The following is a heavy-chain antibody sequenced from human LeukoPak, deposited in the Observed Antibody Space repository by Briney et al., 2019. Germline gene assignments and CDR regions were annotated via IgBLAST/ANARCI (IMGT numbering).Heavy chain of an antibody. CDR1: GFTFDDYA. D-gene: IGHD3-10*01. V-gene: IGHV3-9*01. Sequence: GGSLRLSCAASGFTFDDYAMHWVRQAPGKGLEWVSGISWNSGSIGYADSVKGRFTISRDNAKNSLYLQMNSLRAEDTALYYCAKAQGYGSGSYYFDYWGQGTLVTVSS. CDR3: AKAQGYGSGSYYFDY. CDR2: ISWNSGSI. J-gene: IGHJ4*02.